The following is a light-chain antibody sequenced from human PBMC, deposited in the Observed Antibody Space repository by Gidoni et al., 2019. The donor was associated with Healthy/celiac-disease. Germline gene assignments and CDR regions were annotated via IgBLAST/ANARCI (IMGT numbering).Light chain of an antibody. CDR2: GAS. CDR3: QQYGSSRT. V-gene: IGKV3-20*01. CDR1: QSVSSSY. Sequence: EIVLTQSPGTLSLAPGERATLSCRASQSVSSSYLAWYQQKPGQAPRLLIYGASSRATGLPDRFSGSGSGTDFPLTISRLEPEDLAVYYCQQYGSSRTFGQGTKVEIK. J-gene: IGKJ1*01.